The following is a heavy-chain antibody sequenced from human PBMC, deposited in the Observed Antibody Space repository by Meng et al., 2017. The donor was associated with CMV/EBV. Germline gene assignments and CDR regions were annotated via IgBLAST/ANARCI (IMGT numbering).Heavy chain of an antibody. CDR3: ACDHVGYDFWSGYYPYYYGMDV. D-gene: IGHD3-3*01. V-gene: IGHV3-21*01. CDR2: ISSSSSYI. CDR1: GFTFSSYS. Sequence: GGSLRLSCAASGFTFSSYSMNWVRQAPGKGLEWVSSISSSSSYIYYADSVKGRFTISRDNAKNSLYLQMNSLRAEDTAVYYCACDHVGYDFWSGYYPYYYGMDVWGQGTTVTVSS. J-gene: IGHJ6*02.